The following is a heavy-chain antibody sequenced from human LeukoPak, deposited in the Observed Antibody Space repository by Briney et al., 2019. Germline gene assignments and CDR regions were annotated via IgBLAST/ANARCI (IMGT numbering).Heavy chain of an antibody. CDR1: GGSISPYY. CDR3: ARGATYYDSM. D-gene: IGHD3-22*01. J-gene: IGHJ4*02. V-gene: IGHV4-59*01. Sequence: SGTLSLTCTVSGGSISPYYWSWVRQPPGKGLEWIGYMYYSGSTNYNPSLRSRLTISVDTSKNQFSLKLNSVTAADTAVYYCARGATYYDSMWGQGTLVTVSS. CDR2: MYYSGST.